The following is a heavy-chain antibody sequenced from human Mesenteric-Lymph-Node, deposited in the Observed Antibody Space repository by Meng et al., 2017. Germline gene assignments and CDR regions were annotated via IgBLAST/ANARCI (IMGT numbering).Heavy chain of an antibody. CDR2: ISSSGSTI. Sequence: GESLKISCAASGFTFSSYEMNWVRQAPGKGLEWVSYISSSGSTIYYADSVKGRLTISRDSSKNTLYLQMNSLRPEDTAVYYCARDDNWGTLNYWGQGTLVTVSS. CDR3: ARDDNWGTLNY. CDR1: GFTFSSYE. D-gene: IGHD7-27*01. J-gene: IGHJ4*02. V-gene: IGHV3-48*03.